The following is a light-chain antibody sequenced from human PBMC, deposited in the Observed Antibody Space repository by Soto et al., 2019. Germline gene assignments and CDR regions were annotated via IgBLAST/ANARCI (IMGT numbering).Light chain of an antibody. CDR1: QDISNH. V-gene: IGKV1-33*01. Sequence: GDNDSSVWQASQDISNHLNWYQQKPGKAPQLLIYDASNLETGVPSRFSGGGSRTDFTLTITSLQPEDFATYYCQQTSSAPFTFGQGTKVDIK. CDR3: QQTSSAPFT. CDR2: DAS. J-gene: IGKJ3*01.